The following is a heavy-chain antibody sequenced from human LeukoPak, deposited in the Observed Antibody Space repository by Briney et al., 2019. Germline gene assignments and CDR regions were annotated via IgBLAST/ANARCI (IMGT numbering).Heavy chain of an antibody. J-gene: IGHJ5*02. CDR1: GGSISSSSYY. D-gene: IGHD2-15*01. CDR3: ARQRYCSGGSCYVFWFDP. V-gene: IGHV4-39*01. CDR2: IYYSGST. Sequence: SETLSLTCTVSGGSISSSSYYWGWIRQPPGKGLEWIGSIYYSGSTYYNPSLKSRVTISVDTSKNQFSLKLSSVTAADTAVYYCARQRYCSGGSCYVFWFDPWGQGTLVTVSS.